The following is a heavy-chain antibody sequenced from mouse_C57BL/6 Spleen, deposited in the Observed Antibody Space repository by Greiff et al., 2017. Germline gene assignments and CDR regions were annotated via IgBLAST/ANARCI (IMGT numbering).Heavy chain of an antibody. D-gene: IGHD2-1*01. CDR1: GFTFSDYY. J-gene: IGHJ4*01. CDR2: INSDGSST. Sequence: EVQLVESEGGLVQPGSSMKLSCTASGFTFSDYYMAWVRQVPEKGLEWVANINSDGSSTYYLDSLKSRFIISRDNATNILYLQMSSLKSEDTATYYCARGGGNYYYYAMDYWGQGTSVTVSS. V-gene: IGHV5-16*01. CDR3: ARGGGNYYYYAMDY.